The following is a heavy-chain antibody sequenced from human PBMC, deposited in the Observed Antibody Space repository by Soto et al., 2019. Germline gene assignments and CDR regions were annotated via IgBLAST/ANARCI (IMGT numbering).Heavy chain of an antibody. Sequence: QVQLVQSGAEVKKPGSSVKVSCKASGGTFSSYTISWVRQAPGQGLEWMGRIIAILGIANYAQKFQGRVTITADKSTSTAYMELSSLRSEDTAVYYCARELKLGYCSSTSCYYYYYMDVWGKGTTVTVSS. J-gene: IGHJ6*03. D-gene: IGHD2-2*01. CDR2: IIAILGIA. CDR1: GGTFSSYT. V-gene: IGHV1-69*08. CDR3: ARELKLGYCSSTSCYYYYYMDV.